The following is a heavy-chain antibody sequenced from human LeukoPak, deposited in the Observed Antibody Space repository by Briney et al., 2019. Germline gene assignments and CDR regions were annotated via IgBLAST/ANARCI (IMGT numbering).Heavy chain of an antibody. CDR1: GFTVSSNY. J-gene: IGHJ6*02. CDR3: ASSSCSGGSCYGTPYYYGLHV. D-gene: IGHD2-15*01. V-gene: IGHV3-66*01. CDR2: IFGGGST. Sequence: GGSLRLSCAASGFTVSSNYMSWVRQAPGKGLEWVSVIFGGGSTYYADSVKGGFTISRDNSKNTVYLQMNSLRDEDTAVYYCASSSCSGGSCYGTPYYYGLHVWGQGTTVTVSS.